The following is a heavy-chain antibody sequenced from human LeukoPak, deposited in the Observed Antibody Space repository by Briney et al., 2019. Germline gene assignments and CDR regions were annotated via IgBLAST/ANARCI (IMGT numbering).Heavy chain of an antibody. D-gene: IGHD3-10*01. CDR2: IYYPGST. V-gene: IGHV4-61*01. CDR3: AREGPYGSGSYLVSREYYFDY. J-gene: IGHJ4*02. CDR1: GVSVSSGSYY. Sequence: PSETLSLTCTVSGVSVSSGSYYWSWIRQPPGKGLEWIGYIYYPGSTNYNPSLKSRVTISVDTSKNQFSLKLSCVSAADTAVYYCAREGPYGSGSYLVSREYYFDYWGQGTLVTVSS.